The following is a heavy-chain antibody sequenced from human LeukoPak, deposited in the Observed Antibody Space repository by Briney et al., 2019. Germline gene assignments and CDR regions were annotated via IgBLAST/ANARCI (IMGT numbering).Heavy chain of an antibody. V-gene: IGHV5-51*01. D-gene: IGHD6-19*01. CDR2: IYPGDSDT. CDR3: ARDQRGAPVAGGNDY. CDR1: GYSFTSYW. J-gene: IGHJ4*02. Sequence: GESLKISCKGSGYSFTSYWIGWVRQMPGKGLEWMGIIYPGDSDTRYSPSFQGQVTISADKSISTAYLQWSSLKASDTAMYYCARDQRGAPVAGGNDYWGQGTLVTVSS.